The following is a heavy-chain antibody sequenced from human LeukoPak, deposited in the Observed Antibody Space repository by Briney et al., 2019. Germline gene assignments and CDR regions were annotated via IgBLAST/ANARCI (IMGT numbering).Heavy chain of an antibody. Sequence: SVKVSCKASGGTFSSYAISWVRQAPGQGLEWMGRIIPIFGTANYAQKFQGRVTITTDESTSTAYMELSSLRSEDTAVYYCARSCSGGSCYSRYYFDFWGQGTLVTVSS. CDR3: ARSCSGGSCYSRYYFDF. J-gene: IGHJ4*02. CDR1: GGTFSSYA. CDR2: IIPIFGTA. V-gene: IGHV1-69*05. D-gene: IGHD2-15*01.